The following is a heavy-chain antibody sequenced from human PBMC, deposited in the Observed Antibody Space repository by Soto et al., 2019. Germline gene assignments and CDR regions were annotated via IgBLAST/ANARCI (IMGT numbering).Heavy chain of an antibody. V-gene: IGHV1-69*13. CDR1: GGTFSSYA. CDR3: ARVGCSSTSCSKISYYYYGMDV. J-gene: IGHJ6*02. CDR2: IIPIFGTA. Sequence: SVKVSCKASGGTFSSYAISWVRQAPGQGLEWMGGIIPIFGTANYAQKFQGRVTITADESTSTAYMELSSLRSEDTAVYYCARVGCSSTSCSKISYYYYGMDVWGQGTTVTVSS. D-gene: IGHD2-2*01.